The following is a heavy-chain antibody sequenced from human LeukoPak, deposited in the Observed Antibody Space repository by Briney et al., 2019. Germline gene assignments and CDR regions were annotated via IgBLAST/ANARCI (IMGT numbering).Heavy chain of an antibody. CDR3: ARVEKRGYSYGGGFVY. Sequence: ASVKVSCKDSGYTFTSYGISWVRQAPGQGVEWMGWISAYNGNTNYAQKLQGRVTMTTDTSTSTAYMELRSLRSDDTAVYYCARVEKRGYSYGGGFVYWGQGTLVTVSS. J-gene: IGHJ4*02. V-gene: IGHV1-18*01. D-gene: IGHD5-18*01. CDR2: ISAYNGNT. CDR1: GYTFTSYG.